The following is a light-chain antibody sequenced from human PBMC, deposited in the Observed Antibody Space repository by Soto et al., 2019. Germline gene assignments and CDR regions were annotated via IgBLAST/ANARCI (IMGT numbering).Light chain of an antibody. J-gene: IGKJ1*01. CDR2: GAS. V-gene: IGKV3-20*01. CDR1: QTLSSSY. CDR3: QQYGSSPPGT. Sequence: EIVLTQSPGPLSLSPGERVTLSCRASQTLSSSYLAWYQQKPGQAPRLLIHGASSRATGIPDRFSGGGSGTDFTLPISRLEPEDFAMYYCQQYGSSPPGTFGQGTKVDFK.